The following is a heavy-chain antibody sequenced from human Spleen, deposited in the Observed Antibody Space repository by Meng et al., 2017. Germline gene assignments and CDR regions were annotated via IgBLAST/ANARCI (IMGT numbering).Heavy chain of an antibody. CDR3: ARDDLEYTGGAFAI. CDR2: ISSSGSAI. CDR1: GFTFTNYA. D-gene: IGHD6-6*01. Sequence: GGSLRLSCAASGFTFTNYAMNWVRQAPGKGLEWVSYISSSGSAIYYADSVKGRFTISRDNDKNSLYLQMNSLRAEDTAFYYCARDDLEYTGGAFAIWGHGTMVTVSS. J-gene: IGHJ3*02. V-gene: IGHV3-48*03.